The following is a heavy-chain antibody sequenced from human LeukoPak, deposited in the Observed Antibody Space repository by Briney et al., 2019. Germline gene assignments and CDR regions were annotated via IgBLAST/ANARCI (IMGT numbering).Heavy chain of an antibody. D-gene: IGHD3-10*01. CDR1: GYSISSGYY. V-gene: IGHV4-38-2*01. J-gene: IGHJ4*02. Sequence: PSETLSLTCAVSGYSISSGYYWGWIRQPPGKGLEWIGSIYHSGSTYYNPSLKSRVTISVDTSKNQFSLKLSSVTAADTAVYYRARTSSMVRGVIGGFLRYWGQGTLVTVSS. CDR2: IYHSGST. CDR3: ARTSSMVRGVIGGFLRY.